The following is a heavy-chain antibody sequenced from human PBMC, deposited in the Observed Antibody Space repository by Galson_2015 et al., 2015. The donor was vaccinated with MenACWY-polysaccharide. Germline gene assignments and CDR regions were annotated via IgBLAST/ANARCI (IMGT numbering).Heavy chain of an antibody. CDR1: GFTFDDYA. CDR2: ISWNSDII. Sequence: SLRLSCAASGFTFDDYAMHWVRQAPGKGLEWVSGISWNSDIICYADSVKGRFTISRDSAKNSLYLQMNSLRHEDTALYYCAKGYLYSNSPVDHWGQGTLVTVSS. CDR3: AKGYLYSNSPVDH. V-gene: IGHV3-9*01. D-gene: IGHD6-13*01. J-gene: IGHJ4*02.